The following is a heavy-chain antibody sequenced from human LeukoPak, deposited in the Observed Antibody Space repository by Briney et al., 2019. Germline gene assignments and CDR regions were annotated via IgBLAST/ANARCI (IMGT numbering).Heavy chain of an antibody. CDR2: IGGSDDT. V-gene: IGHV3-23*01. Sequence: DSLRLSCVASGFTFSNYPMTWVRQFPGKGLQWVSTIGGSDDTYYADSVKGRFTISRDTSKNTLYLQMHSLGAEDTAVYYCARARVVDRRGYFDYWGQGTLVTASS. CDR1: GFTFSNYP. CDR3: ARARVVDRRGYFDY. D-gene: IGHD2-15*01. J-gene: IGHJ4*02.